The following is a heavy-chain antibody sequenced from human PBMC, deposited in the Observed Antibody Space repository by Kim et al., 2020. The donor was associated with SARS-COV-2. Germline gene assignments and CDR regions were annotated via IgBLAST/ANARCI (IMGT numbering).Heavy chain of an antibody. D-gene: IGHD1-20*01. CDR2: SSPRGGSP. CDR1: GYIFTTYY. CDR3: TREIIGTSVFDY. Sequence: ASVKVSCKASGYIFTTYYMHWVRQAPGQGLEWMGMSSPRGGSPNYAQKFQGRVTMTRDTATNTAYMELSSLISEDTAIYYCTREIIGTSVFDYWGQGTLVTVSS. V-gene: IGHV1-46*01. J-gene: IGHJ4*02.